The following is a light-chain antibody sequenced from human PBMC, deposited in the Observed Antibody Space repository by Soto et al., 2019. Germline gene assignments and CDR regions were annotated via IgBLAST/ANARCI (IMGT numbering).Light chain of an antibody. CDR1: QRISGSY. Sequence: DIVLTQSPGTLSLSPGERATLSCRASQRISGSYLAWFQQRPGQAPRLLIYGASNRAAGIPDRFSGSGSGTDFTLTINSLEHEAFEVYFCQQTGSSPWTVGQGTTVDIK. CDR2: GAS. V-gene: IGKV3-20*01. J-gene: IGKJ1*01. CDR3: QQTGSSPWT.